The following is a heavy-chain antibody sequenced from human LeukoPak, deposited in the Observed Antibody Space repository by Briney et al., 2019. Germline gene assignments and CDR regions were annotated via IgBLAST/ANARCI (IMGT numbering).Heavy chain of an antibody. CDR2: IIPIFGTA. CDR1: GGTFSSYA. V-gene: IGHV1-69*06. D-gene: IGHD3-10*01. J-gene: IGHJ5*02. CDR3: ARAHYYYGSGGRGWFDP. Sequence: SVKVSCKASGGTFSSYAISWVRQAPGQGLEWMGGIIPIFGTANYAQKFQGRVTITADKSTSTAYMELSSLRSDDTAVYYCARAHYYYGSGGRGWFDPWGQGTLVTVSS.